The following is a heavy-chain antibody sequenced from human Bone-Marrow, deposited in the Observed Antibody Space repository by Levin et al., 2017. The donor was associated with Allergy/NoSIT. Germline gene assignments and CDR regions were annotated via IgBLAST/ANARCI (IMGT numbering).Heavy chain of an antibody. CDR2: ISWNSGSI. D-gene: IGHD6-6*01. CDR1: GFTFDDYA. J-gene: IGHJ6*02. Sequence: GGSLRLSCAASGFTFDDYAMHWVRQAPGKGLEWVSGISWNSGSIGYADSVKGRFTISRDNAKNSLYLQMNSLRAEDTALYYCAKDWSPYIAARSCYYYGMDVWGQGTTVTVSS. CDR3: AKDWSPYIAARSCYYYGMDV. V-gene: IGHV3-9*01.